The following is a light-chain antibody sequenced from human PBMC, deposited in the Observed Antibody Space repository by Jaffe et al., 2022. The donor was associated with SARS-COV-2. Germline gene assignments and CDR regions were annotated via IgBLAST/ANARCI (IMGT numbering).Light chain of an antibody. CDR2: VNN. CDR1: SSNIGAGYD. J-gene: IGLJ3*02. CDR3: LSYDSSLSGWV. V-gene: IGLV1-40*01. Sequence: QSVLTQPPSVSGAPGQRVTISCTGSSSNIGAGYDVHWYQQLPGIAPTLLIHVNNIRPSGVPDRFSGSKSGTSASLAITGLQAEDEADYYCLSYDSSLSGWVFGGGTKLTVL.